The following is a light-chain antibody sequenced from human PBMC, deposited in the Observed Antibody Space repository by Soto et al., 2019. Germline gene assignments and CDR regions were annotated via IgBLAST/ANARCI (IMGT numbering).Light chain of an antibody. CDR1: QSVLYSSNNKNY. J-gene: IGKJ5*01. CDR3: PTDYRTRIT. Sequence: DIVMTQSPDSLAVSLGERATINCKSSQSVLYSSNNKNYLAWYQQKPGQPPKLLIYWAATRESGVPDRFSGSGSGTEFTPTISSLQAEDVSVFYCPTDYRTRITFGQGTRLEIK. V-gene: IGKV4-1*01. CDR2: WAA.